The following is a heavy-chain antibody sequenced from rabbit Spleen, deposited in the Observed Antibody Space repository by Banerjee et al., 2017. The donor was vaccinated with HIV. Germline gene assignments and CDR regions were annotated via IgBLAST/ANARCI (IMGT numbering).Heavy chain of an antibody. CDR2: IYVGSIGDT. V-gene: IGHV1S40*01. J-gene: IGHJ6*01. D-gene: IGHD7-1*01. CDR3: ASASVGFNVYSPAYLCGMDL. Sequence: SFEYSMGDLAKPGASLTLNCTASGVSFSSSYYMFWGRQPPGKGLDWLRCIYVGSIGDTYYASWAIGQFTISKASSTAVTLQMTSLTAADSTTYLCASASVGFNVYSPAYLCGMDLWGPATLVSVS. CDR1: GVSFSSSYY.